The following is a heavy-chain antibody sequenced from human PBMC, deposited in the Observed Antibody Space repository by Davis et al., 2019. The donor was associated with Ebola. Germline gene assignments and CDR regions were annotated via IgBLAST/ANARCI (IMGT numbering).Heavy chain of an antibody. J-gene: IGHJ4*02. CDR1: GFTFSDHY. Sequence: GGSPSLPCAASGFTFSDHYMDWVRQAPGKGLEWVGRTRNKANSYTTEYAASVKGRFTISRDDSKKSLYLQMNSLKTEDTAVYYCVRDWPHNWGQGTLVTVSS. D-gene: IGHD5-24*01. V-gene: IGHV3-72*01. CDR2: TRNKANSYTT. CDR3: VRDWPHN.